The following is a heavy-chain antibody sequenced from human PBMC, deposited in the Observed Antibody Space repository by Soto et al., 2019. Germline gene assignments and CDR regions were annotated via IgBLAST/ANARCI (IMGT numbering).Heavy chain of an antibody. CDR2: IYYSGST. D-gene: IGHD6-19*01. V-gene: IGHV4-59*01. Sequence: SETLSLTCTVSGGSISSYYWSWIRQPPGKGLEWIGYIYYSGSTNYNPSLKSRVTMSVDTSKNQFSLKLSSVTAADTAVYYCARDGRSSGWYQPFDYWGQGTLVTVSS. CDR1: GGSISSYY. J-gene: IGHJ4*02. CDR3: ARDGRSSGWYQPFDY.